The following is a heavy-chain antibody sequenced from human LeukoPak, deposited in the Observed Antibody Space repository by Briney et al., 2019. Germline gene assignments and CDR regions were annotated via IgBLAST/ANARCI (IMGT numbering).Heavy chain of an antibody. V-gene: IGHV1-2*02. D-gene: IGHD3-22*01. CDR2: INPQSGGT. CDR1: GNTFTGYY. J-gene: IGHJ6*02. CDR3: ARSGYYYGLDV. Sequence: ASVEVSCKASGNTFTGYYVHWVRQAPGQGVEWMGWINPQSGGTNYAQNFQGRVTMTGDTSISTVYMEVSRLRSDDTAVYYCARSGYYYGLDVWGQGTTVTLSS.